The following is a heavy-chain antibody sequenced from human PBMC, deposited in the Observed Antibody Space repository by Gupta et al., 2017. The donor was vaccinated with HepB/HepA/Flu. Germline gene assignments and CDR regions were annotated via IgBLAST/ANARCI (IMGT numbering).Heavy chain of an antibody. Sequence: EVQLVESGGGLVQAGGSLRLSCAASGFTFSPYWMPWVRQAPGKGPEWVANIKQDGSEKWYVDSVKGRFTISRDNAKNSLYLQMNSLRAEDTAIYYCTRGGYSSSWFWDYWGQGTLVTVSS. CDR3: TRGGYSSSWFWDY. D-gene: IGHD6-13*01. J-gene: IGHJ4*02. CDR2: IKQDGSEK. V-gene: IGHV3-7*01. CDR1: GFTFSPYW.